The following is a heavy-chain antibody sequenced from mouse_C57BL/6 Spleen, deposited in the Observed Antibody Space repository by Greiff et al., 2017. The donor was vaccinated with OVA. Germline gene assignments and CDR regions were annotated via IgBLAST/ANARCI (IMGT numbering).Heavy chain of an antibody. Sequence: QVTLKESGPGILQPSQTLSLTCSFSGFSLSPFGMGVGWIRQPSGKGLEWLALIWWEDAKSFNPALKSRLTSSKDTSKNQVCLKIANVDTADTATDYCARIEAGTGAMDYWGQGTSVTVSS. CDR1: GFSLSPFGMG. D-gene: IGHD4-1*01. CDR3: ARIEAGTGAMDY. V-gene: IGHV8-8*01. J-gene: IGHJ4*01. CDR2: IWWEDAK.